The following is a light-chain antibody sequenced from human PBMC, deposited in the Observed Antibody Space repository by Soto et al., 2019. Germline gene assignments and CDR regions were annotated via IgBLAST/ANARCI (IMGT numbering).Light chain of an antibody. J-gene: IGKJ5*01. CDR1: QSVSSN. V-gene: IGKV3D-15*01. CDR2: GAS. CDR3: QHYQSGHPIT. Sequence: EILMTQSPATLSVSLGERATLSCRASQSVSSNLAWYQLKPGQAPRLLIYGASTRATGIPDNFSGSGSGTDFTLTISRLEPEDFALYYCQHYQSGHPITFGQGTRLEIK.